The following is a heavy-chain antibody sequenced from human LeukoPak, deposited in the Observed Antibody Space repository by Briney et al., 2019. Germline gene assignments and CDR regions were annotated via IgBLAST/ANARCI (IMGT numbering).Heavy chain of an antibody. CDR2: ISGSGGST. CDR1: GFTFSSYW. Sequence: GGSLRLSCAASGFTFSSYWMSWVRQAPGKGLEWVSAISGSGGSTYYADSVKGRFTISRDNSKNTLYLQMNSLRAEDTAVYYCAKDRAKHIVVVTAAVDYWGQGTLVTVSS. CDR3: AKDRAKHIVVVTAAVDY. J-gene: IGHJ4*02. D-gene: IGHD2-21*02. V-gene: IGHV3-23*01.